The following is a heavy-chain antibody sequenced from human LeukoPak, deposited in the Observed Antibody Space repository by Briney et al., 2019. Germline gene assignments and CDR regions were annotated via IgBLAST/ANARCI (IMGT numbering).Heavy chain of an antibody. CDR3: ARDSSGTEHFDY. J-gene: IGHJ4*02. D-gene: IGHD6-19*01. CDR1: GFTFSSYA. Sequence: GGSLRLSCAASGFTFSSYAMHWVRQAPGKGLEWVAVISYDGRNKYYADSVKGRFTISRDNSKNTLYLQMNSLRADDTAVYYCARDSSGTEHFDYWGQGTLVTVSS. V-gene: IGHV3-30*04. CDR2: ISYDGRNK.